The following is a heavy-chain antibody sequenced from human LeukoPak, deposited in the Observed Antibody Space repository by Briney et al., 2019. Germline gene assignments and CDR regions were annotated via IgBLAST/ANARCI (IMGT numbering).Heavy chain of an antibody. Sequence: PGGSLRLSCAASGFTFSSYAMSWVRQAPGKGLEWVSAISGSGGSTYYADSVKGRFTISRDNSKNTLYLQMNSLRAEDTAVYYCANLGCGSCYHNFDYWGQGTLVTVSS. CDR3: ANLGCGSCYHNFDY. J-gene: IGHJ4*02. CDR1: GFTFSSYA. D-gene: IGHD2-15*01. CDR2: ISGSGGST. V-gene: IGHV3-23*01.